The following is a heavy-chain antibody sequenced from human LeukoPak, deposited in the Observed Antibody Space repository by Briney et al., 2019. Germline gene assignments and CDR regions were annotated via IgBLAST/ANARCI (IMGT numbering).Heavy chain of an antibody. D-gene: IGHD5-12*01. CDR3: TRHPSIVAPLDY. V-gene: IGHV4-59*08. J-gene: IGHJ4*02. CDR1: GGSMSSHY. CDR2: IYYSGSA. Sequence: SETLSLTCTVSGGSMSSHYWSWIRQPPGKGLEWIGYIYYSGSANYNPSLMSRVSISVDTSKNQFSPKLSSVTAADTAVYYCTRHPSIVAPLDYWGQGTLVTVSS.